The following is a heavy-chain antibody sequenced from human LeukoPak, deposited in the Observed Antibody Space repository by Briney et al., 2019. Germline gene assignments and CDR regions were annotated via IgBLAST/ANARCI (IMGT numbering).Heavy chain of an antibody. CDR2: IYYSGST. CDR3: ARGGAIAATIYSY. V-gene: IGHV4-59*01. CDR1: GGSISSYY. J-gene: IGHJ4*02. D-gene: IGHD5-12*01. Sequence: SETLSLTCTVSGGSISSYYWSWIRRPPGKGLEWIGYIYYSGSTNYNPSLKSRLNISVDTSKSQFSLNLSSVTAADTAVYYCARGGAIAATIYSYWGQGTLVTVSS.